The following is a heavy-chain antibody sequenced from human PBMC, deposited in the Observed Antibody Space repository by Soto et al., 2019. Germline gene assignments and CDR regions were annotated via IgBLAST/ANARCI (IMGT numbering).Heavy chain of an antibody. CDR1: GGSFSGYY. CDR2: INHTGST. CDR3: ATQAPYSSSTYYYYYLDV. J-gene: IGHJ6*03. Sequence: SETLSLTCAVYGGSFSGYYWSWIRQSPGKGLEWIGEINHTGSTNYNPSLKSRATISVDTSKNQFSLKLNSVTAADTAVYYCATQAPYSSSTYYYYYLDVWVKGTTVTVSS. D-gene: IGHD6-6*01. V-gene: IGHV4-34*01.